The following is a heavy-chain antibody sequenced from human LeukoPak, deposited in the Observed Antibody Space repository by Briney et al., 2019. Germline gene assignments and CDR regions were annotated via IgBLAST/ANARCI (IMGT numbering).Heavy chain of an antibody. CDR2: INHSGST. D-gene: IGHD6-13*01. CDR3: ARGLAAAGIYYYYYYMDV. Sequence: PSETLSLTRAVYGGSFSGYYWSWIRQPPGKGREWIGEINHSGSTNYNPSLKSRVTISVDTSKNQFSLKLSSVTAADAAVYYCARGLAAAGIYYYYYYMDVWGKGTTVTVSS. V-gene: IGHV4-34*01. J-gene: IGHJ6*03. CDR1: GGSFSGYY.